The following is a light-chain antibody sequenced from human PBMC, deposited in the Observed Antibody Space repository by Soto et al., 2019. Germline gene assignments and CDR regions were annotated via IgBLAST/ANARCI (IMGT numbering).Light chain of an antibody. J-gene: IGKJ1*01. CDR2: DAS. V-gene: IGKV3D-15*01. CDR3: QQYKTWPPT. Sequence: EIVLTQSPGTLSLSPGERATLSCRASQSVSSSYLAWYQQKPGQAPRLLIYDASRRATGIPASFSGSGSGTEFTLTISSLQSEDSAVYYCQQYKTWPPTFGQGTKVDI. CDR1: QSVSSSY.